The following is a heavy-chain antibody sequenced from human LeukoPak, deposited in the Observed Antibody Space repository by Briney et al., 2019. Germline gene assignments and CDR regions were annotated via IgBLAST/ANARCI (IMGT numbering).Heavy chain of an antibody. CDR2: INPNSGGT. CDR1: GYTFTGYC. Sequence: AASVKVSCKASGYTFTGYCMHWVRQAPGQGLEWMGWINPNSGGTNYAQKFQGRVTMTRDTSISTAYMELSRLRSDDTAVYYCARADYGGNSDLDYWGQGTLVTVSS. CDR3: ARADYGGNSDLDY. V-gene: IGHV1-2*02. D-gene: IGHD4-23*01. J-gene: IGHJ4*02.